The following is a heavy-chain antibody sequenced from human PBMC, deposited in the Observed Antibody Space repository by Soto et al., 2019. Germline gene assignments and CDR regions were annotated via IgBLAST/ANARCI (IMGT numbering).Heavy chain of an antibody. D-gene: IGHD5-12*01. Sequence: SQTLSLTCAISGDSVSSNSAAWNWIRQSPSRGLEWLGRTYYRSKWYNDYAVSVKSRITINPDTSKNQFSLQLNSVTPEDTAVYYCARDRGFAHYYYYSGMDVWGQGTTVTVSS. V-gene: IGHV6-1*01. CDR3: ARDRGFAHYYYYSGMDV. J-gene: IGHJ6*02. CDR1: GDSVSSNSAA. CDR2: TYYRSKWYN.